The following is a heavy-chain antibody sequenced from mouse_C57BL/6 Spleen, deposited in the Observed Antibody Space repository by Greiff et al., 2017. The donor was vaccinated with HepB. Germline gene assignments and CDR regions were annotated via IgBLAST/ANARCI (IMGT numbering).Heavy chain of an antibody. CDR3: ATDYSNPGFDY. V-gene: IGHV1-64*01. Sequence: VQLQQPGAELVKPGASVKLSCKASGYTFTSYWMHWVKQRPGQGLEWIGMIHPNSGSTNYNEKFKSKATLTVDKSSSTAYMQLSSLTSEDSAVYYCATDYSNPGFDYWGQGTTLTVSS. J-gene: IGHJ2*01. CDR1: GYTFTSYW. D-gene: IGHD2-5*01. CDR2: IHPNSGST.